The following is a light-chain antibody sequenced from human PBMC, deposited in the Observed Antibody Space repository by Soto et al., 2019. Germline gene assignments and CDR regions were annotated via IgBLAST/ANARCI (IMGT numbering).Light chain of an antibody. CDR1: QSVSSN. J-gene: IGKJ4*01. V-gene: IGKV3-15*01. Sequence: EIVMTQSPATLSVSPGERATLSCRASQSVSSNLAWYQQKPGQTPKLPLSLPSTRATGIPARFSGSGSGTEFTLTISSLQSEDFAVYYWQQYNVWPLTFGGGTKVEFK. CDR2: LPS. CDR3: QQYNVWPLT.